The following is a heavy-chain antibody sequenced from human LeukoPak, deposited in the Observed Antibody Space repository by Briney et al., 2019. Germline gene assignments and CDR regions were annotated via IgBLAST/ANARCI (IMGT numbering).Heavy chain of an antibody. J-gene: IGHJ4*02. CDR2: ISYDGSDK. V-gene: IGHV3-30*18. Sequence: GGSLRLSCAASGFTSRNYAMHWVRQAPGKGLEWVAFISYDGSDKYYADSVKGRFTISRDNSKNTLYLQMNSLRAEDTAVYYCAKDEPGSYSPSDYWGQGTLVIVSS. CDR1: GFTSRNYA. CDR3: AKDEPGSYSPSDY. D-gene: IGHD3-10*01.